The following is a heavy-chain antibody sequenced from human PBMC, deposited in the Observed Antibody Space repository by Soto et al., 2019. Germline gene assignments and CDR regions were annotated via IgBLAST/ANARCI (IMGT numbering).Heavy chain of an antibody. Sequence: SETLSLTCIVSGVSVRSYTWSWVRQPANKGLEWIGRVFSSVSATYNPSLKSRVSISMDTPENRISLKLDSVTAADAGVYFCPRDGMTTGDTWGPGTLVTVS. V-gene: IGHV4-4*07. J-gene: IGHJ4*02. D-gene: IGHD2-21*02. CDR3: PRDGMTTGDT. CDR2: VFSSVSA. CDR1: GVSVRSYT.